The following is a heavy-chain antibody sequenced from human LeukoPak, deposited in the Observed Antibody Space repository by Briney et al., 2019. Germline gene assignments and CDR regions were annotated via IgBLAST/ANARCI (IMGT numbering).Heavy chain of an antibody. CDR3: ARRPYYGDYGYFDL. V-gene: IGHV4-39*01. D-gene: IGHD4-17*01. Sequence: SETLSLTCTVSGGSLSSSSYYWGWIRQPPGKGLEWIGSIYYSGSTYYHPSLKSRVTLSVDTSKNQFSLKLSSVTAPDTAVYYCARRPYYGDYGYFDLWGGGTLVTVSS. CDR1: GGSLSSSSYY. J-gene: IGHJ2*01. CDR2: IYYSGST.